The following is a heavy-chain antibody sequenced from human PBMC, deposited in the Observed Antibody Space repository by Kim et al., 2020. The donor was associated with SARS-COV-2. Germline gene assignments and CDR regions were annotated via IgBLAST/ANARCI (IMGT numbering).Heavy chain of an antibody. D-gene: IGHD3-10*01. V-gene: IGHV4-39*01. J-gene: IGHJ4*02. Sequence: YYNPSLKSRVTISVDTSKNQFSLKLSSVTAADTAVYYCARGRMVRGGIGYWGQGTLVTVSS. CDR3: ARGRMVRGGIGY.